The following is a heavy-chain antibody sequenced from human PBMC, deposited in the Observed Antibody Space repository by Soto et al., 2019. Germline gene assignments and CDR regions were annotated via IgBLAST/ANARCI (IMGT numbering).Heavy chain of an antibody. J-gene: IGHJ4*02. CDR1: GFTFSSYA. CDR3: ASHILVVTAIQGGYFDY. CDR2: ISGSGGST. V-gene: IGHV3-23*01. Sequence: EVQLLESGGGLVQPGGSLRLSCAASGFTFSSYAMSWVRQAPGKGLEWVSAISGSGGSTYYADSVKGRFTISRDNSKNSLYLQMTSLRAEDTAVYYCASHILVVTAIQGGYFDYWGQGTLVTVSS. D-gene: IGHD2-21*02.